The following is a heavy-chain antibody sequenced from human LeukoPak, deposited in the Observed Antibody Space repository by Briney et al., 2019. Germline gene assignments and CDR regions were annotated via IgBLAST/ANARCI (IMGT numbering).Heavy chain of an antibody. J-gene: IGHJ5*02. CDR2: ISGSGANT. CDR1: GFTFSTYA. Sequence: GGSLRLSCAASGFTFSTYAMSWVRQAPGKGLEWVSTISGSGANTYYADSVKGRFTISRDNSKNTLYLQMNSLRAEDTAVYYCAKMSGAAAGTGLDPWGQGTLVTVSS. D-gene: IGHD6-13*01. CDR3: AKMSGAAAGTGLDP. V-gene: IGHV3-23*01.